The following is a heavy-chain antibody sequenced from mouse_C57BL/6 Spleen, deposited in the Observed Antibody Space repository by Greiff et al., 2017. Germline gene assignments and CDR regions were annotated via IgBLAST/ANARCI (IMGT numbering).Heavy chain of an antibody. D-gene: IGHD2-5*01. CDR3: ASSYSNCAFDY. J-gene: IGHJ4*01. CDR2: IHPNSGST. CDR1: GYTFTSYW. Sequence: QVQLQQPGAELVKPGASVKLSCKASGYTFTSYWMHWVKQRPGQGLEWIGRIHPNSGSTNYNEKFKSKVTLTVDNASSTAYMQLSSLTSEDSAVYYCASSYSNCAFDYWGQGTSVTVSS. V-gene: IGHV1-64*01.